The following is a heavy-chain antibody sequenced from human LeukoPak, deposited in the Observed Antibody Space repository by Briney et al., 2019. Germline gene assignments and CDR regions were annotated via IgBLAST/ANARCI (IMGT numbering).Heavy chain of an antibody. CDR2: ITYDGKVQ. CDR1: GFAFRTYS. CDR3: AREERVEATYYRDA. J-gene: IGHJ5*02. Sequence: GGSLRLSCAASGFAFRTYSMHWVRQAPGKGLEWLAVITYDGKVQHYTDSVKGQFTVSRDNSKKTLYLQMISLRPEDTAFYYCAREERVEATYYRDAWGGGTLVTVSS. D-gene: IGHD1-26*01. V-gene: IGHV3-30*04.